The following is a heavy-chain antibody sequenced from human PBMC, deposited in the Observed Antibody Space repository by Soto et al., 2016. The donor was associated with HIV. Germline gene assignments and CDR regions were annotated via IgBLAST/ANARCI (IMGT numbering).Heavy chain of an antibody. CDR2: ISSSSSTI. J-gene: IGHJ6*04. D-gene: IGHD6-13*01. CDR1: GFTFSSYS. Sequence: EVQLVESGGGLVQPGGSLRLSCAASGFTFSSYSMNWVRQAPGKGLEWVSYISSSSSTIYYADSVKGRFTISRDNAKNSLYLQMNSLRAEDTAVYYCARPRGGQLAPFVVWGKGPTVTVSS. CDR3: ARPRGGQLAPFVV. V-gene: IGHV3-48*01.